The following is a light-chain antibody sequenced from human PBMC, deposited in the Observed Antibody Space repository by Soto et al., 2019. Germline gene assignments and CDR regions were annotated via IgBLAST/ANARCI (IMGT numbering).Light chain of an antibody. V-gene: IGKV1-5*03. Sequence: DIQMTQSPSTLSASVGDRVTITCRASQSISSWLAWYQQKPGKAPKLLIYKASSLESGVPSRFSGSGSGTEFTLTSSSLQPDDFATYYCQQYNSYSFTFGQGTKLEIK. CDR1: QSISSW. J-gene: IGKJ2*01. CDR3: QQYNSYSFT. CDR2: KAS.